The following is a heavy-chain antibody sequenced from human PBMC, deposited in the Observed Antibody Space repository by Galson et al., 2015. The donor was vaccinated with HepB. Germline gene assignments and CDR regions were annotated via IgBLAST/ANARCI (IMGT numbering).Heavy chain of an antibody. CDR1: GGSFGTYY. V-gene: IGHV4-34*01. D-gene: IGHD1-26*01. Sequence: ETLSPTCAVYGGSFGTYYWAWIRQPPGKGMEWIGEVRHNGNTYYKASLKSRVTVSLDTSKSQFSLRLKSMTAADAAIYYCARGVVQWTTWRYWFDSWSQGAPVIVSS. CDR2: VRHNGNT. CDR3: ARGVVQWTTWRYWFDS. J-gene: IGHJ5*01.